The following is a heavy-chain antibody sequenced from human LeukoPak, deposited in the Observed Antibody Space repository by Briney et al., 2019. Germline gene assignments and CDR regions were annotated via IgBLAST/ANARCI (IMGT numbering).Heavy chain of an antibody. CDR3: ARGGGSLDY. D-gene: IGHD6-19*01. J-gene: IGHJ4*02. Sequence: SQTLSLTCAVSGGSISSYYWSWIRRPRGKGLEWIGYIYYSGTTTSPPSLNNRVTISADTSRNPFSLKLSSVTAADPAVYYCARGGGSLDYWGQGTLVTVSS. CDR1: GGSISSYY. CDR2: IYYSGTT. V-gene: IGHV4-59*01.